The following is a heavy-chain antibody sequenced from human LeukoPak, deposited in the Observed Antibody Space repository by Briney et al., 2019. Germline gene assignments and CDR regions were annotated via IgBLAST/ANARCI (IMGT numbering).Heavy chain of an antibody. CDR3: ARDGLEWLFHRSFEGFPDY. V-gene: IGHV1-2*02. J-gene: IGHJ4*02. CDR1: GYTFTGYY. CDR2: INPNSGGT. D-gene: IGHD3-3*01. Sequence: ASVKVSCXASGYTFTGYYMHWVRQAPGQGLEWMGWINPNSGGTNYAQKFQGRVTMTRDTSISTAYMELSRLRSDDTAVYYCARDGLEWLFHRSFEGFPDYWGQGTLVTVSS.